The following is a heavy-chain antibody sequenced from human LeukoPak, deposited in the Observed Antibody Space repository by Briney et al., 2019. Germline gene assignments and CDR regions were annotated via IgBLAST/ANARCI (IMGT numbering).Heavy chain of an antibody. CDR1: GFTFSSYG. D-gene: IGHD6-13*01. CDR2: IRYDGSNK. J-gene: IGHJ4*02. Sequence: PGGSLRLSCAASGFTFSSYGMHWVRQAPGKGLEWVAFIRYDGSNKYYADSVKGRFTISRDNSKNTLYLQMNSLRAEDTAVYYCAKGWQQLGPTLPLYWGQGTLVTVSS. CDR3: AKGWQQLGPTLPLY. V-gene: IGHV3-30*02.